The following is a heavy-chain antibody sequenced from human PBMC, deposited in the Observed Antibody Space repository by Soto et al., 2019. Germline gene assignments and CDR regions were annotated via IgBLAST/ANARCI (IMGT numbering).Heavy chain of an antibody. V-gene: IGHV1-8*01. CDR1: GYTFTSYD. CDR2: MNPNSGNT. CDR3: ARDGGYDEVGVGWFDP. J-gene: IGHJ5*02. Sequence: QVQLVQSGAEVKKPGASVKVSCKASGYTFTSYDINWVRQATGQGLEWMGWMNPNSGNTGYAQKFQGRVTMTRNTSISTAYMERSSLRSEDTAVYYCARDGGYDEVGVGWFDPWGQGTLVTVSS. D-gene: IGHD5-12*01.